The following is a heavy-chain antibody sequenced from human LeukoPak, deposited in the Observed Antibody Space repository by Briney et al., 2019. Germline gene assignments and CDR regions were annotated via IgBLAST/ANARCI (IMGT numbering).Heavy chain of an antibody. CDR3: ATGYYYDSSGYYLYYFDY. D-gene: IGHD3-22*01. CDR2: FDPEDGET. Sequence: ASVKVSCKVSGYTLTELSMHWVRQAPGNGLEWMGGFDPEDGETIYAQKFQGRVTMTEDTSTDTAYMELSSLRSEDTAVYYCATGYYYDSSGYYLYYFDYWGQGTLVTVSS. J-gene: IGHJ4*02. V-gene: IGHV1-24*01. CDR1: GYTLTELS.